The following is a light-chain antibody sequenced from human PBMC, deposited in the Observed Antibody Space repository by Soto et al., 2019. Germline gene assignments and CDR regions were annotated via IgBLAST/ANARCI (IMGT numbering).Light chain of an antibody. CDR1: QTIFNKD. CDR3: QHDDGPPRT. CDR2: DGA. Sequence: ETILTQSPDTLSLSPGDRATLSCRASQTIFNKDIAWYQQRPVQAVTLLIYDGATRAPGISERFSGGGSWTDCTLTLSRLERADFSVYYCQHDDGPPRTVGQGTQVEV. J-gene: IGKJ1*01. V-gene: IGKV3-20*01.